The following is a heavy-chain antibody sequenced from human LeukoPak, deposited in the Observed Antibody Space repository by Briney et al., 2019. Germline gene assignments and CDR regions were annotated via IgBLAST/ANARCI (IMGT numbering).Heavy chain of an antibody. CDR3: ARESDDSSGYYLFY. CDR1: GFTFSSYS. J-gene: IGHJ4*02. D-gene: IGHD3-22*01. Sequence: GGSLRLSCAASGFTFSSYSMNWVRQAPGKGLEWVSSISISSSYIYYADSVKGRFTISRDNAKNSLYLQMNSLRAEDTAVYYCARESDDSSGYYLFYWGQGTLVTVSS. CDR2: ISISSSYI. V-gene: IGHV3-21*01.